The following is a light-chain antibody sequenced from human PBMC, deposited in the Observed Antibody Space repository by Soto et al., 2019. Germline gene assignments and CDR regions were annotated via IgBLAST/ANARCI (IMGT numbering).Light chain of an antibody. Sequence: DIQITQSPSSVSASVGDRVTITCRASQGISSWLAWYQQKPGKAPKLLIYFASTLGSGVPSRFSGSGSGTDFILTINTLQADDFATYYCLHTYSFPRTFGQGTKVDIK. J-gene: IGKJ1*01. CDR3: LHTYSFPRT. V-gene: IGKV1-12*01. CDR2: FAS. CDR1: QGISSW.